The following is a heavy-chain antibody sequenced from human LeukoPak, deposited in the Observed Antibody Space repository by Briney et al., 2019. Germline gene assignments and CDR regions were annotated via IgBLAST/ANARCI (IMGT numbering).Heavy chain of an antibody. J-gene: IGHJ4*02. Sequence: GASVKVSCKASGYTFTGYYMHWVRQAPGQGLEWMGRINPNSGGTNYAQKFQGRVTMTRDTSISTAYMELSRLRSDDTAVYYCARLITGEIPRVDYWGQGTLVTVSS. CDR2: INPNSGGT. D-gene: IGHD7-27*01. CDR3: ARLITGEIPRVDY. V-gene: IGHV1-2*06. CDR1: GYTFTGYY.